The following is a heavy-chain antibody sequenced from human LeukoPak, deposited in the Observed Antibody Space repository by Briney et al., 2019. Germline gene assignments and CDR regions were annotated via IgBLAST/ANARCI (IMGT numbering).Heavy chain of an antibody. Sequence: SETLSLTCTVSGYSISSGYYWGWIRQPPGKGLEWIGSIYHSGSTYYNPSLKSRVTISVDTSKNQFSLKLSSVTAADTAVYYCARRTRASLGDYFDYWGQGALVTVSS. V-gene: IGHV4-38-2*02. CDR2: IYHSGST. D-gene: IGHD3-16*01. J-gene: IGHJ4*02. CDR3: ARRTRASLGDYFDY. CDR1: GYSISSGYY.